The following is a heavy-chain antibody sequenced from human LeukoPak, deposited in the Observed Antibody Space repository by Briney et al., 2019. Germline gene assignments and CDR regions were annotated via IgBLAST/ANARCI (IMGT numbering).Heavy chain of an antibody. D-gene: IGHD2-15*01. CDR3: AKAPVGHCSGAFCYHFDS. CDR2: ISGSNPGT. CDR1: GFTFSTYA. Sequence: PGGSLRLSCAASGFTFSTYAMSRVRQTPGKGLEWVAAISGSNPGTYHANSVKGRLTISRDNSKNTLHLQMSGLRAEDTARYYCAKAPVGHCSGAFCYHFDSWGQGTLVTVSS. J-gene: IGHJ4*02. V-gene: IGHV3-23*01.